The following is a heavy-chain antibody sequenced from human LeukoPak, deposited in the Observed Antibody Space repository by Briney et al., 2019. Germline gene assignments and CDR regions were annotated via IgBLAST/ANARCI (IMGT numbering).Heavy chain of an antibody. CDR2: IYSGGST. D-gene: IGHD6-13*01. V-gene: IGHV3-53*01. CDR1: GFTVSSNY. J-gene: IGHJ3*02. Sequence: PGGSLRLSCAASGFTVSSNYMSWVRQAPGKGLEWVSVIYSGGSTYYADSVKGRFTISRDNSKNTLYLQMKSLRAEDTAVYYCARDRAAAASRDAFDIWGQGTMVTVSS. CDR3: ARDRAAAASRDAFDI.